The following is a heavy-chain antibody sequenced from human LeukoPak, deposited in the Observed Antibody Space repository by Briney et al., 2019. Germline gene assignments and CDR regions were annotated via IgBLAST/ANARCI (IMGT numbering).Heavy chain of an antibody. CDR2: IYSGGST. CDR1: GLTFSSNY. Sequence: GGSLRLSCAASGLTFSSNYMSWVRQAPGKGLEWVSVIYSGGSTYYADSVKGRFTISRDNSKNTLYLQMNSLRAEDTAVYYCARGGYDLWRGYRMDYWGQGTLVTVSS. CDR3: ARGGYDLWRGYRMDY. V-gene: IGHV3-53*01. D-gene: IGHD3-3*01. J-gene: IGHJ4*02.